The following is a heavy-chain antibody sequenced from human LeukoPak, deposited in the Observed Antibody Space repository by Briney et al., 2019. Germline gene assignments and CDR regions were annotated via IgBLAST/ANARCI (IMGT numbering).Heavy chain of an antibody. CDR3: ARRYCSGGSCYSGPDY. V-gene: IGHV1-18*01. CDR1: GYTFTSYG. CDR2: ISAYNGNT. D-gene: IGHD2-15*01. Sequence: ASVKVSCKASGYTFTSYGISWVRQAPGQGLEWMGWISAYNGNTNYAQKLQGRVTMTTDTSTSTAYMELRSQRSDDTAVYYCARRYCSGGSCYSGPDYWGQGTLVTVSS. J-gene: IGHJ4*02.